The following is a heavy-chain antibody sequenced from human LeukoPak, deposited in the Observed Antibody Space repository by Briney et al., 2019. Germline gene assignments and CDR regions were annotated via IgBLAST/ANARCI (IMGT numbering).Heavy chain of an antibody. D-gene: IGHD4-17*01. CDR2: IIPILGIA. J-gene: IGHJ5*02. Sequence: SVKLSCKSSGGTFSSYAISWVRQAPGQGLEWMGRIIPILGIAHYAQKFQGRVTITTDKFTSKAYMELSSLRSEDTAVDYCGGEGGLCGDYNSWFDRWGQGTLVTVSS. CDR3: GGEGGLCGDYNSWFDR. V-gene: IGHV1-69*04. CDR1: GGTFSSYA.